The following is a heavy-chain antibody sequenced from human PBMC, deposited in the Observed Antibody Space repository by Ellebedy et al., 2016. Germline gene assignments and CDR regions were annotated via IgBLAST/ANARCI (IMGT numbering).Heavy chain of an antibody. V-gene: IGHV3-33*08. CDR3: ARGVPGSFENAFDL. CDR2: IYYDGSKK. D-gene: IGHD3-10*01. J-gene: IGHJ3*01. CDR1: GFTFSRFG. Sequence: GESLKISXAASGFTFSRFGIHWVRQAPGKGLEFVALIYYDGSKKYYGDSVKGRFSISRDNSKNTVYLQMSSLRTEDTGVYYCARGVPGSFENAFDLWGRGTMVTVSS.